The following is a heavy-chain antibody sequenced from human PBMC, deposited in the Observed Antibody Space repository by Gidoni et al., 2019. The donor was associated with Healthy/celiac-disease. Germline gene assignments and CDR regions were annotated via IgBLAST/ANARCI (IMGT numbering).Heavy chain of an antibody. J-gene: IGHJ4*02. D-gene: IGHD2-2*01. CDR2: IIPIFGTA. Sequence: QVQLVQSGAEVQKPGSSLKVSCKASGGTFSSYAISWVRQAPGQGLEWMGGIIPIFGTANYAQKFQGRVTITADESTSTAYMELSSLRSEDTAVYYCARGHLGYCSSTSCYLDWGQGTLVTVSS. CDR3: ARGHLGYCSSTSCYLD. CDR1: GGTFSSYA. V-gene: IGHV1-69*01.